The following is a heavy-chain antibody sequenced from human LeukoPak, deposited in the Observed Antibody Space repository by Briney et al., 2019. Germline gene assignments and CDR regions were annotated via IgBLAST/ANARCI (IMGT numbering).Heavy chain of an antibody. D-gene: IGHD3-9*01. J-gene: IGHJ3*02. V-gene: IGHV3-23*01. CDR1: GFTFSSYA. CDR2: ISGSGGST. CDR3: AKANTRYFDWLLAAFDI. Sequence: RGSLRLSCAASGFTFSSYAMSWVRQAPGKGLEWVSAISGSGGSTYYAGSVKGRFTISRDNSKNTLYLQMNSLRAEDTAVYYCAKANTRYFDWLLAAFDIWGQGTMVTVSS.